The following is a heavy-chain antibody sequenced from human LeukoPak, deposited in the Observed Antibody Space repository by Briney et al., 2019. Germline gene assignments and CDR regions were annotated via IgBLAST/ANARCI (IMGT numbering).Heavy chain of an antibody. J-gene: IGHJ4*02. CDR3: ARVDLPLRFFDS. CDR2: IYYSGST. D-gene: IGHD4-17*01. Sequence: SETLSLTCTVSGGSISSSSYYWGWIRQPPGKGLEWIGSIYYSGSTYYNPSLKSRVTISVDTSKNQFSLKLSSVTAADTAVYYCARVDLPLRFFDSWGQGTLVTVSS. CDR1: GGSISSSSYY. V-gene: IGHV4-39*07.